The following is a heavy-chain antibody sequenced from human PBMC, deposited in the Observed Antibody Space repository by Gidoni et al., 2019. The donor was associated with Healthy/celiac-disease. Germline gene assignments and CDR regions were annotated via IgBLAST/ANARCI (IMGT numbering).Heavy chain of an antibody. CDR3: ARESGDQNWGSPAGLGY. CDR2: INPNSGGT. CDR1: GYTFTGYY. Sequence: QVQLVQSGAEVKKPGASLNVACKASGYTFTGYYMHWVRQAPGQGLAWMGWINPNSGGTNYAQKFQGRVTMTRDTSISTAYMELSRLRSDDTAVYYCARESGDQNWGSPAGLGYWGQGTLVTVSS. V-gene: IGHV1-2*02. D-gene: IGHD7-27*01. J-gene: IGHJ4*02.